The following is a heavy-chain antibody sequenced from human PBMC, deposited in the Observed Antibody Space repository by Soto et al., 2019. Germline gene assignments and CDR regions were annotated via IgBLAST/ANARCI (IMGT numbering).Heavy chain of an antibody. D-gene: IGHD3-3*01. V-gene: IGHV1-3*01. CDR3: ARGSFGARITIFGVVIPDDYYYYGMDV. Sequence: ASVKVSCKASGYTFTSYAMHWVRQAPGQRLEWMGWINAGNGNTKYSQKFQGRVTITTDTSASTAYMELSSLRSEDTAVYYCARGSFGARITIFGVVIPDDYYYYGMDVWGQGTTVTVSS. J-gene: IGHJ6*02. CDR2: INAGNGNT. CDR1: GYTFTSYA.